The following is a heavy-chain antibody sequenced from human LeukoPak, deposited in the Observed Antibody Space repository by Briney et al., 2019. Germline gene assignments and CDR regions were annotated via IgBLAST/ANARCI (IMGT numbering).Heavy chain of an antibody. CDR1: GGSFSGYY. CDR2: INHSGST. CDR3: ARGALPYIAAAGKRKIYYYYMDV. J-gene: IGHJ6*03. D-gene: IGHD6-13*01. Sequence: SETLSLTCAVYGGSFSGYYWSWIRQPPGKGLEWIGEINHSGSTNYNPSLKSRVTISVDTSKNQFSLKLRSVTAADTAVYYCARGALPYIAAAGKRKIYYYYMDVWGKGTTVTVSS. V-gene: IGHV4-34*01.